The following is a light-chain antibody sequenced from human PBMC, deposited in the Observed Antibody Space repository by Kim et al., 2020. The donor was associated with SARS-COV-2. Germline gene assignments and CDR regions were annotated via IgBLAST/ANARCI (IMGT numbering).Light chain of an antibody. CDR3: HQRNNWPIT. CDR1: QSVSSK. V-gene: IGKV3-11*01. J-gene: IGKJ5*01. CDR2: GAS. Sequence: EIVLTQSPATLSLSPGERATLSCRTSQSVSSKLDWYQQKPGQAPRLLIYGASNRATGIPGRFSGSGSGTDFTLTISSLEPEDFAVYYCHQRNNWPITFGQGTRLEIK.